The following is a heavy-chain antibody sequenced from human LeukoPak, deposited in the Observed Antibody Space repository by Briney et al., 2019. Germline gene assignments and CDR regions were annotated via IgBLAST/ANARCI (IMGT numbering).Heavy chain of an antibody. J-gene: IGHJ3*02. CDR3: ARDGITMIVVVLDAFDI. D-gene: IGHD3-22*01. CDR2: TSAYNGNT. Sequence: ASVKVSCKASGYAFTSYGISWVRQAPGQGLEWMGWTSAYNGNTNYAQKLKGRVTMTTDTSTSTAYMELRSLRSDDTAVYYCARDGITMIVVVLDAFDIWGQGTMVTVSS. CDR1: GYAFTSYG. V-gene: IGHV1-18*01.